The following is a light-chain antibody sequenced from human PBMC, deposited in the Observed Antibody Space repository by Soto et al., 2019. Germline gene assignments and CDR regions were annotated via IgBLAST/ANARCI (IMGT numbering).Light chain of an antibody. J-gene: IGKJ4*01. CDR1: QDSSSY. Sequence: IQLTQSPASLSASVGDRVTITCGASQDSSSYLAWYQQKPGQAPRLLIYSASTLQSGVPARFSGSGSGTDFTLTISSLQPEDFATYYCQQLQSYPLTFGGGTKVDIK. CDR3: QQLQSYPLT. CDR2: SAS. V-gene: IGKV1-9*01.